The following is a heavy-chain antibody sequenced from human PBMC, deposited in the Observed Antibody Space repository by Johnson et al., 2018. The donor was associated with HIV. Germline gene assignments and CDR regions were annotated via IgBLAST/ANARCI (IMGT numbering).Heavy chain of an antibody. D-gene: IGHD5-18*01. CDR1: GFTFDDYG. CDR2: INWNGGSA. J-gene: IGHJ3*02. CDR3: ASEYSYGSHDAFDI. Sequence: VQLVESGGGVVRPGGSLRLSCAASGFTFDDYGMSWVRQPPGKGLEWVSGINWNGGSAGYAESVKGRFTISRDNAKNSLYLQMNSLRAEDTAFYYCASEYSYGSHDAFDIWGQGTMVTVSS. V-gene: IGHV3-20*04.